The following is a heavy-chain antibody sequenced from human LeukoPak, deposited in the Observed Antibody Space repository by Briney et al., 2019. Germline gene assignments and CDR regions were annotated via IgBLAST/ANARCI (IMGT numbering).Heavy chain of an antibody. CDR3: AMISGYSYGIFDY. Sequence: SETLSLTCTVSGGSISSSSYYWGWIRQPPGKGLVWIGSIYYSGMTYYNPSLKSRVTISVDTSKNQFSLKLSSVTAADTAVYYCAMISGYSYGIFDYWGQGTLVTVSS. D-gene: IGHD5-18*01. J-gene: IGHJ4*02. V-gene: IGHV4-39*07. CDR1: GGSISSSSYY. CDR2: IYYSGMT.